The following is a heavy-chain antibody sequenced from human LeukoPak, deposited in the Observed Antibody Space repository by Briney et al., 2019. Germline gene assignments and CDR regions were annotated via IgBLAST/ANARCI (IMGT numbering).Heavy chain of an antibody. CDR1: GFTFSSYA. Sequence: PGGSLRLSCAASGFTFSSYAMSWVRQAPGKGLEWVSAISGSGSTTYYADSVKGRFTISRDNFKNTLYLQMNSLRADDTALYYCAKGQSRVSTVVSPFDYWGQGTPVTVSS. J-gene: IGHJ4*02. CDR2: ISGSGSTT. V-gene: IGHV3-23*01. CDR3: AKGQSRVSTVVSPFDY. D-gene: IGHD4-23*01.